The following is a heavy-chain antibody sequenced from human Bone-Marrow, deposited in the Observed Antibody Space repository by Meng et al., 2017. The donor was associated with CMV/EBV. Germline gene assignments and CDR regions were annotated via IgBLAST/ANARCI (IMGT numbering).Heavy chain of an antibody. D-gene: IGHD3-16*01. CDR2: IGTAGDT. Sequence: GGSLRLSCAACGFTFSSYDMHWVRQATGKGLEWVSAIGTAGDTYYPGSVKGQFTISRENAKNSLYLQMNSLRAGDTAVYYCAKDQLLFGGPNAYFDDWGQGTLVTVSS. J-gene: IGHJ4*02. V-gene: IGHV3-13*03. CDR1: GFTFSSYD. CDR3: AKDQLLFGGPNAYFDD.